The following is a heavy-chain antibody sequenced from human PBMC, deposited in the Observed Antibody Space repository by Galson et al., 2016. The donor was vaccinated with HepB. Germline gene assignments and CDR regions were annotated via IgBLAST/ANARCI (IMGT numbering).Heavy chain of an antibody. CDR3: ARHSPGNRAHWYFDL. J-gene: IGHJ2*01. CDR2: IDPSDSYT. D-gene: IGHD2/OR15-2a*01. Sequence: QSGAEVKKPGESLRISCKGSDYSFTNYWISWVRQMPGKGLEWMGRIDPSDSYTHYSPSFQGHGTISVDKSINTAYLQWSSLKASDTAIYFCARHSPGNRAHWYFDLWGRGTLVTVSS. CDR1: DYSFTNYW. V-gene: IGHV5-10-1*01.